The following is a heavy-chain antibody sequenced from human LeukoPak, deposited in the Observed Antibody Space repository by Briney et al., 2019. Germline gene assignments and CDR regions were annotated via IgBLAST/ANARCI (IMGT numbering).Heavy chain of an antibody. J-gene: IGHJ1*01. CDR1: GFTVSSNY. CDR3: ARGPGIAVAGHLFQH. Sequence: RAGGSLRLSCAASGFTVSSNYMSWVRQAPGKGLEWVSVIYSGGSTYYADSVKGRFTISRDNSKNTLYLQMNSLRAEDTAVYYCARGPGIAVAGHLFQHWGQGTLVTVSS. CDR2: IYSGGST. D-gene: IGHD6-19*01. V-gene: IGHV3-66*01.